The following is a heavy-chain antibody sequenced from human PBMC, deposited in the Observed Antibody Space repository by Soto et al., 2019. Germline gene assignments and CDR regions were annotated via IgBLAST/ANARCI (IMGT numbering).Heavy chain of an antibody. J-gene: IGHJ5*02. V-gene: IGHV4-31*03. CDR2: IYYSGST. Sequence: QVQLQESGPGLVKPSQTLSLTCTVSGGSISSGDYYWSWIRQHPGKGLEWIGYIYYSGSTYYNPSLSGRVTISVDTSKTQFSLKLSSVTAADPAVYYCARWWSGSRQGFDPWGQGTLVTVSS. CDR1: GGSISSGDYY. D-gene: IGHD3-3*01. CDR3: ARWWSGSRQGFDP.